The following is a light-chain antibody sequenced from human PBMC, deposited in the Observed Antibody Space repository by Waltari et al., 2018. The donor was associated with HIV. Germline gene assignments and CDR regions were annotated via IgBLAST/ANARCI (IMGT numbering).Light chain of an antibody. CDR2: AAS. CDR1: QSISVY. Sequence: DIQMTQSPPSLSASLGDRVIITCRASQSISVYLNWYQQKPGRAPKLLIYAASSLHTGVPPRFSASGSGTEFTLTINSLQPEDFATYYCQQSFSGLT. V-gene: IGKV1-39*01. CDR3: QQSFSGLT. J-gene: IGKJ4*01.